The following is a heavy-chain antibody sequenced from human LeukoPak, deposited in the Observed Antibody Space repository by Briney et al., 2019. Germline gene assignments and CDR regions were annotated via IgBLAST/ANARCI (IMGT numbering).Heavy chain of an antibody. Sequence: PGGSLRLSCAASGFSFSSYEMNWVRQAPEKGLEWVAYISSGGDSKFYGDSVKGRFTISRDNAKNSLYLQMNGLRVEDTAIYYCARNLYLDLQAHGYWGQGTLVTVSS. D-gene: IGHD4-11*01. CDR2: ISSGGDSK. V-gene: IGHV3-48*03. CDR1: GFSFSSYE. CDR3: ARNLYLDLQAHGY. J-gene: IGHJ4*02.